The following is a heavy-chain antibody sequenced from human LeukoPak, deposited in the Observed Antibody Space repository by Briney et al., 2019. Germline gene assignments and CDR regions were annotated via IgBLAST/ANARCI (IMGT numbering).Heavy chain of an antibody. Sequence: ASVKVSCKASGYTFTTYYMHWVRQAPGQGLEWMGIVNPSSGSTSYAQKFQGRVTMTRDTSTSTFYMELRSLKSEDTAVYFCARDGEYYDSSGSYFDYWGQGTLVTVSS. V-gene: IGHV1-46*01. CDR2: VNPSSGST. D-gene: IGHD3-22*01. CDR1: GYTFTTYY. CDR3: ARDGEYYDSSGSYFDY. J-gene: IGHJ4*02.